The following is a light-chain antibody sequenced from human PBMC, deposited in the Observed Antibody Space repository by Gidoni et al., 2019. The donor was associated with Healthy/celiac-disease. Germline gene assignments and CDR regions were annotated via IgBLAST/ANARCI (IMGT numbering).Light chain of an antibody. J-gene: IGLJ3*02. Sequence: QSVLTHPPSASGTPGPRVTISCSGSSSNIGSNTVNWYQQLPGTAPKLLLYSNNQRPSGVPDRFSGSKSGNAASLAISGRQAEDEADYYCAAWDDSLNAWVFGGGTKLTVL. V-gene: IGLV1-44*01. CDR2: SNN. CDR1: SSNIGSNT. CDR3: AAWDDSLNAWV.